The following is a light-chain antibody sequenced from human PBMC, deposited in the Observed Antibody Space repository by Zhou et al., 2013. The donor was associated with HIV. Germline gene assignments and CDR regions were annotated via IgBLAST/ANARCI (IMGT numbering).Light chain of an antibody. J-gene: IGKJ1*01. CDR1: QSVSSSY. CDR2: GAS. Sequence: EIVMTQSPATLSVSPGEGATLSCRASQSVSSSYLAWYQQKPGQAPRLLIYGASSRATGIPDRFSGSGSGTDFTLTISRLEPEDFAVYYCQQYGNSPSFGQGTKVEIK. V-gene: IGKV3-20*01. CDR3: QQYGNSPS.